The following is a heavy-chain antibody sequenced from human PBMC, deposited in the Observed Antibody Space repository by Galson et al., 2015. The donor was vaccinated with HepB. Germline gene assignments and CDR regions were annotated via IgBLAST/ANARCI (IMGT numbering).Heavy chain of an antibody. CDR3: AKGLDYCDSSGYSYFWD. J-gene: IGHJ4*02. V-gene: IGHV3-23*01. Sequence: SLRLSCAVSGFRFSGYAVRWVRQAPGKGLEWVSAISSRGGTTQYADSVKGRFTISRDNAKNTLYLQMNSLRAEDTAVYYCAKGLDYCDSSGYSYFWDWGKRTLGPVSP. CDR1: GFRFSGYA. CDR2: ISSRGGTT. D-gene: IGHD3-22*01.